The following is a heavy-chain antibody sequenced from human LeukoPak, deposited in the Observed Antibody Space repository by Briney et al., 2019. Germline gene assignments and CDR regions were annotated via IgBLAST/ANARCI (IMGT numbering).Heavy chain of an antibody. CDR3: AKDNSYYDSSGLYFQH. CDR2: ISYDGSNK. Sequence: PGRSLRLSCAASGFTFSSYGMHWVRQAPGKGLEWVAVISYDGSNKYYADSVKGRFTISRDNSKNTLYLQMNSLRAEDTAVYYCAKDNSYYDSSGLYFQHWGQGTLVTVSS. V-gene: IGHV3-30*18. D-gene: IGHD3-22*01. CDR1: GFTFSSYG. J-gene: IGHJ1*01.